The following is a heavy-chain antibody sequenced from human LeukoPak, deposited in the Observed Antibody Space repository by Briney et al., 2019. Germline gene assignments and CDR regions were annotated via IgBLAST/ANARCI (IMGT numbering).Heavy chain of an antibody. CDR2: IYYSGST. CDR3: ARLYQNAIYYYYYMDV. J-gene: IGHJ6*03. D-gene: IGHD2-2*01. Sequence: PSETLSLTRTVSGGSISSHYWSWIRQPPGKGLEWIGYIYYSGSTNYNPSLKSRVTISVDTSKNQFSLKLSSVTAADTAVYYCARLYQNAIYYYYYMDVWGKGTTVTVSS. V-gene: IGHV4-59*11. CDR1: GGSISSHY.